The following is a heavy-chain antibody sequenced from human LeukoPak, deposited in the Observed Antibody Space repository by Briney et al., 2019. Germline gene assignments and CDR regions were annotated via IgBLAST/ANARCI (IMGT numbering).Heavy chain of an antibody. D-gene: IGHD2-15*01. V-gene: IGHV4-34*01. J-gene: IGHJ4*02. CDR3: ARTPPSVATDY. Sequence: SETLSLTCTVSGGSISSHYWSWIRQPPGKGLEWIGEINHSGSTNYNPSLKSRVTISVDTSKNQFSLKLSSVTAADTAVYYCARTPPSVATDYWGQGTLVTVSS. CDR1: GGSISSHY. CDR2: INHSGST.